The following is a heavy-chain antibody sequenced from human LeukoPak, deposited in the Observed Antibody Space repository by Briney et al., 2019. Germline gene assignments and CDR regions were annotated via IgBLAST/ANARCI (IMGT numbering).Heavy chain of an antibody. CDR2: IYYSGST. D-gene: IGHD6-13*01. Sequence: SETLSLTCTVSGGSISSSSYYWGWIRQPPGKGLEWIGSIYYSGSTYYNPSLKSRVTISVDTSKNQFSLKLSSVTAADTAVYYCATSTGSSNLGYWGQGTLVTVSS. CDR3: ATSTGSSNLGY. V-gene: IGHV4-39*01. CDR1: GGSISSSSYY. J-gene: IGHJ4*02.